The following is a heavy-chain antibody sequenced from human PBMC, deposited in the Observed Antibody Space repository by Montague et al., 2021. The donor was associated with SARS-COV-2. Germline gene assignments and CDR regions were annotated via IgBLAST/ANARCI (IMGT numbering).Heavy chain of an antibody. J-gene: IGHJ4*02. CDR3: AKEGDYDILTGYYPNRRYFDY. Sequence: SLRLSCAASGFTFSSYAMSWVRQAPGEGLEWVSAISGSGGSTYYADSVKGRFTISRDNSKNTLYLQMNSLRAEDTAVYYCAKEGDYDILTGYYPNRRYFDYGGQGTLVTVSS. D-gene: IGHD3-9*01. V-gene: IGHV3-23*01. CDR2: ISGSGGST. CDR1: GFTFSSYA.